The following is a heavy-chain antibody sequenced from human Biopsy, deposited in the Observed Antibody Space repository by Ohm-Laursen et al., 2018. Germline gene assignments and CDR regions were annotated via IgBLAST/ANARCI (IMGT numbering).Heavy chain of an antibody. CDR3: ARGEVTFGELIVSLDS. CDR2: IRPLNGDT. Sequence: SVKVSCKTSGYNFISYSINWVRQAPGQGLEWMGWIRPLNGDTKYEQKFQDRVTMTTDTSTSTVYMELTSLRSDDTAVYYCARGEVTFGELIVSLDSWGQGTLVTVSS. D-gene: IGHD3-16*02. CDR1: GYNFISYS. J-gene: IGHJ4*02. V-gene: IGHV1-18*01.